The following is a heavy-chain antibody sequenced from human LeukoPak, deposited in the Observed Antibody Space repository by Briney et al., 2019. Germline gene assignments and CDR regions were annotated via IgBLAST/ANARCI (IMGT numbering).Heavy chain of an antibody. Sequence: GGSLRLSCAASGFTFSSYWMHWVRQAPGKGLVWVSRINSDGSSTSYADSVKGRFTISRDNAKNTLYLQMNSLRAKDTAVYYCAREYYDILTGFWVPGDYWGQGTLVTVSS. V-gene: IGHV3-74*01. CDR1: GFTFSSYW. CDR2: INSDGSST. CDR3: AREYYDILTGFWVPGDY. J-gene: IGHJ4*02. D-gene: IGHD3-9*01.